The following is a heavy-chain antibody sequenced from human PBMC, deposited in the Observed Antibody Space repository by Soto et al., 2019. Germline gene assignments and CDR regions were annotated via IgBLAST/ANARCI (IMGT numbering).Heavy chain of an antibody. CDR1: GYTFTSYY. D-gene: IGHD3-3*01. V-gene: IGHV1-46*01. CDR2: INPSGGST. J-gene: IGHJ6*02. Sequence: GASVKVSCKASGYTFTSYYMHWVRQAPGQGLEWMGIINPSGGSTSYAQKFQGRVTMTRDTSTSTVYMELSSLRSEDTAVYYCAREGIDFWSGYLYYYGMDVWGQGTTVTVSS. CDR3: AREGIDFWSGYLYYYGMDV.